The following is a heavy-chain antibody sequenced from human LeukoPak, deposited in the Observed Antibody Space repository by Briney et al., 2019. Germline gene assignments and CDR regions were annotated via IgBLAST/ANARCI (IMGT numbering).Heavy chain of an antibody. CDR1: GGSIRSSNHY. Sequence: PSETLSLTCSVSGGSIRSSNHYWGWVRQPPGKGLEWIGNIYSSGNTYYNRALKSRFTISVDTAKNQFSLGLRSVTAADTGVYFCARVLWVGATETMGWGLYMDVWGKGTTVTVSS. CDR3: ARVLWVGATETMGWGLYMDV. V-gene: IGHV4-39*07. D-gene: IGHD1-1*01. CDR2: IYSSGNT. J-gene: IGHJ6*03.